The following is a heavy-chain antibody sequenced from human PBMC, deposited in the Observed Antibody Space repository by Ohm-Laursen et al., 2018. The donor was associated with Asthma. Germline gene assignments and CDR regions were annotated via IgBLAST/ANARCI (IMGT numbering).Heavy chain of an antibody. Sequence: SLRLSCAASGFTFSSYAMSWVRQAPGKGLEWVSAISGSGGSTYYADSVKGRFTISRDNSKNTLYLQMNSLRAEDTAVYYCALITIFGVVIDYWGQGTLVTVS. CDR3: ALITIFGVVIDY. CDR2: ISGSGGST. V-gene: IGHV3-23*01. CDR1: GFTFSSYA. J-gene: IGHJ4*02. D-gene: IGHD3-3*01.